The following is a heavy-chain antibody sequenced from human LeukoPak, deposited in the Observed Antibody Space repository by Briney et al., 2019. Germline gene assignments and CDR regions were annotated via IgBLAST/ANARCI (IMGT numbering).Heavy chain of an antibody. Sequence: KASETLSLTCAVSGGSISSSNWWSWVRQPPGKGLEWIGEIYHSGSTNYNPSLKSRVTISVDKSKNQFSLQLNSVTPEDTAVYYCARASCGGDCYFIAVPSALDYWGQGTLVAVSP. V-gene: IGHV4-4*02. J-gene: IGHJ4*02. D-gene: IGHD2-21*01. CDR2: IYHSGST. CDR1: GGSISSSNW. CDR3: ARASCGGDCYFIAVPSALDY.